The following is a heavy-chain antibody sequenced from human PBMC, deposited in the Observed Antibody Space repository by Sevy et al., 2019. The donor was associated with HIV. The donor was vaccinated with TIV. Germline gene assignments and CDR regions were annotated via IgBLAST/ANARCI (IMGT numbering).Heavy chain of an antibody. CDR3: ARELKYNWGSYGMDV. CDR1: GYTFTGYY. Sequence: ASVKVSCKASGYTFTGYYMHWVRQAPGQGLEWMGRINPNSGGTNYAQKFQGRVTMTRDTSISTAYMELSRLRSDDTAGYYCARELKYNWGSYGMDVWGQGTTVTVSS. D-gene: IGHD1-20*01. CDR2: INPNSGGT. V-gene: IGHV1-2*06. J-gene: IGHJ6*02.